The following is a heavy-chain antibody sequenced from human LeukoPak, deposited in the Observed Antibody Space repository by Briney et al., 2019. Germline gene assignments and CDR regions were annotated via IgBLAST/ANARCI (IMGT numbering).Heavy chain of an antibody. CDR2: ISGSGGST. Sequence: GGSLRLSCAASGFTFSSYGMSWVRQAPGKGLEWVSAISGSGGSTYYADSVKGRFTISRDNSKNTLYLQMNSLRAEDTAVYYCAKGRSMIVVANDYWGQGTLVTVSS. D-gene: IGHD3-22*01. CDR3: AKGRSMIVVANDY. J-gene: IGHJ4*02. V-gene: IGHV3-23*01. CDR1: GFTFSSYG.